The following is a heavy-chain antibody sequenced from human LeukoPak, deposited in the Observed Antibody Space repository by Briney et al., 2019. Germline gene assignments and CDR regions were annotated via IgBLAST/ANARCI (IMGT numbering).Heavy chain of an antibody. D-gene: IGHD6-19*01. V-gene: IGHV1-3*02. J-gene: IGHJ4*02. CDR1: GYTFTSYA. CDR2: SNAGNGNT. CDR3: ARVGIAVAGTEVFDY. Sequence: ASVTVSCKASGYTFTSYAMHWVRQAPGQRLEWMGWSNAGNGNTKYSQEFQGRVTITRDTSASTAYMELSSLRSEDMAVYYCARVGIAVAGTEVFDYWGQGTLVTVSS.